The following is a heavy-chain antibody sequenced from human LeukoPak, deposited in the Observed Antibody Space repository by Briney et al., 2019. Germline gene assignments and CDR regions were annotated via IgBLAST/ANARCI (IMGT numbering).Heavy chain of an antibody. CDR2: FDPEDGET. Sequence: ASVKVSCKVSGYTLTELSMHWVRQAPGKGLEWMGGFDPEDGETIYAQKFQGRVTMTEDTSTDTAYMELSSLRSEDTAVYYCATDLVAVAGMGNDYWGQGTLVTASS. D-gene: IGHD6-19*01. CDR1: GYTLTELS. V-gene: IGHV1-24*01. CDR3: ATDLVAVAGMGNDY. J-gene: IGHJ4*02.